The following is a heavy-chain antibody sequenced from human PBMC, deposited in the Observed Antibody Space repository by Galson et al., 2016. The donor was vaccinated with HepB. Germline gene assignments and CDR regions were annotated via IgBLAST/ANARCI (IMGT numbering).Heavy chain of an antibody. V-gene: IGHV3-30-3*01. Sequence: SLRLSCAASGFTFSNYAMHWVRQAPGKGLEWVAVISYDGSKKHYADSVKGRFSISRDNSRNTLYVQMNRLRREDTAVYYCARAPLNSDLLSGPPDYWGHGSLGTVSS. CDR3: ARAPLNSDLLSGPPDY. J-gene: IGHJ4*01. CDR1: GFTFSNYA. CDR2: ISYDGSKK. D-gene: IGHD3-3*01.